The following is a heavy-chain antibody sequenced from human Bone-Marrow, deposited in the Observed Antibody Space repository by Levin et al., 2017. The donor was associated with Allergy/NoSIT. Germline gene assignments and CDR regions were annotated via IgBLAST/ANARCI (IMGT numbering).Heavy chain of an antibody. D-gene: IGHD6-6*01. CDR2: ISSTTRYI. CDR3: ARSSIESHFHY. Sequence: GGSLRLSCATSEFTFGSYSMNWVRQAPGKGLEWVSSISSTTRYIYYADSVKDRFTISRDNAQKSLYLQMNSLRAEDTALYFCARSSIESHFHYWGRGTLVTVSS. CDR1: EFTFGSYS. J-gene: IGHJ4*02. V-gene: IGHV3-21*01.